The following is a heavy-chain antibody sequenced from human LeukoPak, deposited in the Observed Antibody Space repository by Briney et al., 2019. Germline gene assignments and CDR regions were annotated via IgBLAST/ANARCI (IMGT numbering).Heavy chain of an antibody. CDR3: ASRGGGRRAVAGTEYFQH. CDR1: GGTFSSYA. Sequence: SVKVSCKASGGTFSSYAISWVRQAPGQGLEWMGRIIPILGIANYAQKFQGRVTITADKSTSTAYMELSSLRSEDTAVYYCASRGGGRRAVAGTEYFQHWGQGTLVTVSS. CDR2: IIPILGIA. D-gene: IGHD6-19*01. J-gene: IGHJ1*01. V-gene: IGHV1-69*04.